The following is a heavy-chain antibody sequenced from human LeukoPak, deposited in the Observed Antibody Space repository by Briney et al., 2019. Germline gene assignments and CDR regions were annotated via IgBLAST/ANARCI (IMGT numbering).Heavy chain of an antibody. D-gene: IGHD2-2*01. V-gene: IGHV1-46*01. CDR3: AREGDIVVVRGSAWFDP. CDR2: INPSGSST. Sequence: ASVKVSCKASGYTFTSYYMHWVRQAPGQGLEWMGIINPSGSSTSYAQKFQGRVTMTGDMSTSTVYMELSSLRSEDTAVYYCAREGDIVVVRGSAWFDPWGQGTLVTVSS. CDR1: GYTFTSYY. J-gene: IGHJ5*02.